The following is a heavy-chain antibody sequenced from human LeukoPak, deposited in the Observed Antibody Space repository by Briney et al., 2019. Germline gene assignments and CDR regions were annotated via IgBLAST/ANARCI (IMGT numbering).Heavy chain of an antibody. D-gene: IGHD3-22*01. J-gene: IGHJ3*02. CDR2: ISSSSSYI. V-gene: IGHV3-21*01. CDR3: ARVFSVHYYDSSAPQWSAFDI. Sequence: GGSLRLSCAASGFTFSSYSMNWVRQAPGKGLEWVSSISSSSSYIYYADSVKGRFTISRDNAKNSLYLQMNSLRAEDTAVYYCARVFSVHYYDSSAPQWSAFDIWGQGTMVTVSS. CDR1: GFTFSSYS.